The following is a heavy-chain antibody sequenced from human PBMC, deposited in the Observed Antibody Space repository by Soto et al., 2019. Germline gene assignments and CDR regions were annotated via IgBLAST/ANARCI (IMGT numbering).Heavy chain of an antibody. CDR1: GFTFSSYA. J-gene: IGHJ4*02. D-gene: IGHD2-8*02. CDR3: AKDGGSVCSGGTCYFHAPDY. CDR2: IDGSGRNT. Sequence: EVQLLESGGGLVQPGGSLRLSCAASGFTFSSYAMSWVRQAPGKGLEWVSGIDGSGRNTYYADSVKGRLTISRDNSKNTLSVQMDSLRVEDTALYYCAKDGGSVCSGGTCYFHAPDYWGQGTLVTVSS. V-gene: IGHV3-23*01.